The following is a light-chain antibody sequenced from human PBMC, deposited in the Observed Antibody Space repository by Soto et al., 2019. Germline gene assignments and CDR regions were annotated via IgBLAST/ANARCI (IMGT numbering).Light chain of an antibody. CDR1: SSDVGGYNY. J-gene: IGLJ2*01. CDR3: SSHTSSTHLVV. Sequence: QSALTQPASVSGSPGQSITISCTGTSSDVGGYNYVSWYQQHPGKAPKLMIYDVSNRPSGVSNRFSGSKSGHTASLTISGLHAEDDADYYCSSHTSSTHLVVFGGGTNLTVL. V-gene: IGLV2-14*01. CDR2: DVS.